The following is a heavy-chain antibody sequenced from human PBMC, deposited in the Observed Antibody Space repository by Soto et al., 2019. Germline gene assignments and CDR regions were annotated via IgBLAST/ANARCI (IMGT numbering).Heavy chain of an antibody. CDR2: ISSSGSTI. Sequence: PGGSLRLSCAASGFTFSDYYMSWIRQAPGKGLEWVSYISSSGSTIYYADSVKGRFTISRDNAKNSLYLQMNSLRAEDTAVYYCARADIVLMADWFDPWGQGTLVTVSS. CDR3: ARADIVLMADWFDP. D-gene: IGHD2-8*01. CDR1: GFTFSDYY. J-gene: IGHJ5*02. V-gene: IGHV3-11*01.